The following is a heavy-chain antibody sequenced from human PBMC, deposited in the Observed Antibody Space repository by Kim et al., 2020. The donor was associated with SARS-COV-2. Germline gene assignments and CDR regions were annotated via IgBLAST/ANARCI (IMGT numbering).Heavy chain of an antibody. Sequence: KRRVTRSVDTSKNQFSLKLSSVTAADTAVYYCAREGREMATKYPSHWFDPWGQGTLVTVSS. D-gene: IGHD5-12*01. J-gene: IGHJ5*02. CDR3: AREGREMATKYPSHWFDP. V-gene: IGHV4-39*07.